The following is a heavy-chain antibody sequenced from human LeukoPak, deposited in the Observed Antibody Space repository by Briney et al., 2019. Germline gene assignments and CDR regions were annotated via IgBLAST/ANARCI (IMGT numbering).Heavy chain of an antibody. CDR3: ATSSYHYYDSSGFDY. Sequence: GGSLRLSCAASGFTFSSYAMSWVRQAPGKGLEWVSAISGSGGSTYYADSVKGWFTISRDNSKNTLYLQMNSLRAEDTAVYYCATSSYHYYDSSGFDYWGQGTLVTVSS. CDR1: GFTFSSYA. CDR2: ISGSGGST. J-gene: IGHJ4*02. V-gene: IGHV3-23*01. D-gene: IGHD3-22*01.